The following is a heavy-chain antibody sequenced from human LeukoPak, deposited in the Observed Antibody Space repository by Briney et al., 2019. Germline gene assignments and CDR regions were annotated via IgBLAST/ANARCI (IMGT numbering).Heavy chain of an antibody. CDR1: GGSFSGYY. CDR2: INHSGST. V-gene: IGHV4-34*01. CDR3: AREAGGGYYDSSGYDY. D-gene: IGHD3-22*01. J-gene: IGHJ4*02. Sequence: SETLSLTCAVYGGSFSGYYWSWIRQPPGKGLEWIGEINHSGSTNYNPSLKSRVTISVDTSKNQFSLKLSSVTAADTAVYYCAREAGGGYYDSSGYDYWGQGTLVTVSS.